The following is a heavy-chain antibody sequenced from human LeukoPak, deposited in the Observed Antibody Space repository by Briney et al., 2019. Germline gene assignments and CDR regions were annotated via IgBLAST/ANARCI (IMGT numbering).Heavy chain of an antibody. CDR1: GGSINTFY. CDR2: ISYSGNT. D-gene: IGHD3-10*01. V-gene: IGHV4-59*08. Sequence: SETLSLACTVSGGSINTFYWSWIRQPPGKGLEWIGYISYSGNTNYNPSLKSRVTISLDTSKAQFSLKLRSVTAADTAVYYCAKIGDAGLGSHDYWGQGTLVTISS. CDR3: AKIGDAGLGSHDY. J-gene: IGHJ4*02.